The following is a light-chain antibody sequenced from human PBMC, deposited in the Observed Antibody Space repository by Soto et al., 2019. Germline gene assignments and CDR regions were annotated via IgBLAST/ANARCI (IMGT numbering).Light chain of an antibody. J-gene: IGLJ2*01. Sequence: QSALTQPASVSGSPGQSITISCTGTSGDIGGYNYVSWYQQYSGKAPKLLIYDNNNRPSGVPDRFSGSKSGTSAFLAITGLQAEDEADYYCQSYDGSLSGPVVFGGGTKLTVL. V-gene: IGLV2-14*01. CDR2: DNN. CDR3: QSYDGSLSGPVV. CDR1: SGDIGGYNY.